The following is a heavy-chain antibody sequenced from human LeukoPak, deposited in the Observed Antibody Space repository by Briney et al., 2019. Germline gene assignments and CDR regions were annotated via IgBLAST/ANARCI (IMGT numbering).Heavy chain of an antibody. CDR1: GFTFSSYS. D-gene: IGHD6-19*01. CDR3: ARDRSVAVAQDY. J-gene: IGHJ4*02. Sequence: PGGSLRLSCAASGFTFSSYSMNWVRQAPGKGLEWVSSISSSSSYIYYADSVKGRFTISRDNAKNSLYLQMNSLRAEDTAVYYCARDRSVAVAQDYWGQGTLVTVSS. V-gene: IGHV3-21*01. CDR2: ISSSSSYI.